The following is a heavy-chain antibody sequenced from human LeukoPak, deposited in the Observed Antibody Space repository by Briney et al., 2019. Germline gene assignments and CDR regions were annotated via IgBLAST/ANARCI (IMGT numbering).Heavy chain of an antibody. CDR2: IRSKANSYAT. D-gene: IGHD5-12*01. Sequence: GGSLRLSCAASGFTFSGSAMHWVRQASGKGLEWVGRIRSKANSYATAYAASVKGRFTISRDDSKNTAYLQMNSPKTEDTAVYYCTSSSGYDFSSWGQGTLVTVSS. CDR3: TSSSGYDFSS. J-gene: IGHJ4*02. V-gene: IGHV3-73*01. CDR1: GFTFSGSA.